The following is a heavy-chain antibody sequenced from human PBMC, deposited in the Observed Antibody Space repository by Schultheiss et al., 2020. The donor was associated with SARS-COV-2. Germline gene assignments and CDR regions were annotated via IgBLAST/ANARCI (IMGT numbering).Heavy chain of an antibody. CDR2: ISYDGSNK. Sequence: GGSLRLSCAASGFTFSSYAMHWVRQAPGKGLEWVAVISYDGSNKYYADSVKGRFTISRDNSKNTLYLQMNSLRAEDTAVYYCAKDQRSAAAGYFDYWGQGTLVTVSS. CDR3: AKDQRSAAAGYFDY. V-gene: IGHV3-30*07. CDR1: GFTFSSYA. D-gene: IGHD6-13*01. J-gene: IGHJ4*02.